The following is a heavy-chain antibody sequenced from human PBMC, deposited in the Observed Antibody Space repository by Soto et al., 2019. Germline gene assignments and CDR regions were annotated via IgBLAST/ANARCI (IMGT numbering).Heavy chain of an antibody. Sequence: SETRSLTCAGYGVSFSGHFWSWIRQPPGRAREWIGEINHSGSTNFNPPLKSRVPISVDTYKTQFSLTVTSLTAADTAVYYCARGISLIVEVQRDAPDKYYFDSWGQGTVVT. D-gene: IGHD2-21*01. CDR2: INHSGST. J-gene: IGHJ4*02. CDR3: ARGISLIVEVQRDAPDKYYFDS. V-gene: IGHV4-34*01. CDR1: GVSFSGHF.